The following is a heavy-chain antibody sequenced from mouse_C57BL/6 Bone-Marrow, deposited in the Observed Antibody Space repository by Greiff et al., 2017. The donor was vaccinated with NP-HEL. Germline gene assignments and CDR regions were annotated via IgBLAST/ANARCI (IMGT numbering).Heavy chain of an antibody. J-gene: IGHJ2*01. CDR2: IYPGDGDT. D-gene: IGHD1-1*01. CDR1: GYAFSSSW. V-gene: IGHV1-82*01. CDR3: AFSYYYGSNLYYYDY. Sequence: QVQLKESGPELVKPGASVKISCKASGYAFSSSWMNWVKQRPGKGLEWIGRIYPGDGDTNYNGKFKGKATLTADKSSSTAYMQLSSLTSEDSAVYFCAFSYYYGSNLYYYDYRGQGTTLTVSS.